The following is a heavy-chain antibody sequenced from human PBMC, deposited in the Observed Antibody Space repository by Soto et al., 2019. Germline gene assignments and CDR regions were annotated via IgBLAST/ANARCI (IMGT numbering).Heavy chain of an antibody. CDR3: AKDGGVSSWKYCSGGSCYYYYMDV. CDR1: GFTFSTYA. Sequence: HPGGSLRLSCAASGFTFSTYAMSWVRQAPGKGLEWVSAISGSGATTYYADSVKGRFSISRDNSKNTVYLQMSSLRAEDTAVYYCAKDGGVSSWKYCSGGSCYYYYMDVWGKGTTVTVSS. V-gene: IGHV3-23*01. CDR2: ISGSGATT. D-gene: IGHD2-15*01. J-gene: IGHJ6*03.